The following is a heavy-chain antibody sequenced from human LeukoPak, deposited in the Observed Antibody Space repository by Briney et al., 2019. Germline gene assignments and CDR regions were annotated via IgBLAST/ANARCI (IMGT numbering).Heavy chain of an antibody. CDR3: ARSMLRYFDRSRTPSFDP. D-gene: IGHD3-9*01. J-gene: IGHJ5*02. CDR2: ISAYNGNT. V-gene: IGHV1-18*01. CDR1: GYTFTSYG. Sequence: ASVKVSCKASGYTFTSYGISWVRQAPGQGLEWMGWISAYNGNTNYAQKLQGRVTMTTDTSTSIAYMELRSLRSDDTAVYYCARSMLRYFDRSRTPSFDPWGQGTLVTVSS.